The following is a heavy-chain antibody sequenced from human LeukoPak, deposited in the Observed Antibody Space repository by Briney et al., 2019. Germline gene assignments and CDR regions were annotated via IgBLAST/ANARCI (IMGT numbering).Heavy chain of an antibody. D-gene: IGHD6-19*01. CDR3: ARGGRSSGWYSVY. V-gene: IGHV4-34*01. Sequence: SETLSLTCAVHGESFSGYYWSWIRQPPGKGLEWIGEINHSGSTNYNPSLKCRVTISVDTSKNQFSLKLSSVTAADTAVYYCARGGRSSGWYSVYWGQGTLVTVSS. J-gene: IGHJ4*02. CDR2: INHSGST. CDR1: GESFSGYY.